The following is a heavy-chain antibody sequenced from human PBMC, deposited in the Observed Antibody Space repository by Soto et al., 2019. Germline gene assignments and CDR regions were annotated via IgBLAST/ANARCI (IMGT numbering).Heavy chain of an antibody. CDR2: INPNSGGT. CDR3: ARFVVVPAAIYSSGFNDY. CDR1: GYTFTGYY. D-gene: IGHD2-2*01. J-gene: IGHJ4*02. Sequence: ASVKVSCKASGYTFTGYYMHWVRQAPGQGLEWMGWINPNSGGTNYAQKFQGRVTMTRDTSISTAYMELSRLRSDDTAVYYCARFVVVPAAIYSSGFNDYCGQGTLVTVSS. V-gene: IGHV1-2*02.